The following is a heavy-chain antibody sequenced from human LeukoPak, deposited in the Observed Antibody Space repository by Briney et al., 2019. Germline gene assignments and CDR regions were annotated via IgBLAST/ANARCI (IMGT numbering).Heavy chain of an antibody. V-gene: IGHV3-7*04. J-gene: IGHJ4*02. CDR3: ARARGVDY. D-gene: IGHD3-16*01. CDR2: IKQDGSEK. CDR1: GFTFGAFW. Sequence: PGGSLRISCAASGFTFGAFWMSWVRQAPGKGLEWVANIKQDGSEKNYVDSVKGRFTISRDNAKNLLYLQMNSLRAEDTAVYYCARARGVDYWGQGALVTVSS.